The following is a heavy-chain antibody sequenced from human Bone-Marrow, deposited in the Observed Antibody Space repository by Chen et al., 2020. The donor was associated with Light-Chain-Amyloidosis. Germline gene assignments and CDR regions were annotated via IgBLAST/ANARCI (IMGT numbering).Heavy chain of an antibody. D-gene: IGHD2-8*01. J-gene: IGHJ4*02. CDR2: ISAYNGNT. CDR1: GYTFTSYG. V-gene: IGHV1-18*01. Sequence: QVQLVQSGAEVKKPGASVKVSCKASGYTFTSYGISWVRQAPGQGLEWMGWISAYNGNTNYAQKLQGRVTMTTDTSTSTAYMELRSLRSDDTAVYYCARDRRAVLMVYAIPWVDYWGQGTLVTVSS. CDR3: ARDRRAVLMVYAIPWVDY.